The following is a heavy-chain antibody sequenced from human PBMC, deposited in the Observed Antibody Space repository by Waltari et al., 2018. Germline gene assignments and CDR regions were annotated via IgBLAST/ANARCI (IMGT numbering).Heavy chain of an antibody. CDR3: AKGCRRGYYDAFDI. Sequence: EVQLVESGGGLVQPGRSLRHSCTASGCTFGAYAMHWVRQAPGKGLVWVSGISWNSGSIGYADSVKGRFTISRDNAKNSLYLQMNSLRAEDTALYYCAKGCRRGYYDAFDIWGQGTMVTVSS. V-gene: IGHV3-9*01. J-gene: IGHJ3*02. CDR1: GCTFGAYA. D-gene: IGHD2-8*01. CDR2: ISWNSGSI.